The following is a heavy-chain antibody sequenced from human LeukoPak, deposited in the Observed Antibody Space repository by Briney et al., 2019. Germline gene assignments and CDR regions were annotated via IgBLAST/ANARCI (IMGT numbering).Heavy chain of an antibody. Sequence: GGSLRLSCAASGFTFGSYSMNWVRQAPGKGLEWVSSISSSSSYIYYADSVKGRFTISRDNAKNSLYLQMNSLRAEDTAVYYCARVSSGYDQTTDFDYWGQGTLVTVSS. V-gene: IGHV3-21*01. CDR2: ISSSSSYI. CDR1: GFTFGSYS. J-gene: IGHJ4*02. D-gene: IGHD5-12*01. CDR3: ARVSSGYDQTTDFDY.